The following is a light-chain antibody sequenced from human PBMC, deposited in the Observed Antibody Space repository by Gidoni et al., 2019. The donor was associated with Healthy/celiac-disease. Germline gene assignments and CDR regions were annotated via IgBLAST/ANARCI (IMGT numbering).Light chain of an antibody. J-gene: IGLJ2*01. CDR1: SSNIGAGYD. Sequence: QSVLTQPHSVSGAPGQRVTISCTGSSSNIGAGYDVHWYQQLPGTAPKLLIYGNSNRPSGVPDRFSGSKSGTSASLAITWLQAEDEADYYCQSYDSSLSGVVFGGGTKLTVL. CDR2: GNS. V-gene: IGLV1-40*01. CDR3: QSYDSSLSGVV.